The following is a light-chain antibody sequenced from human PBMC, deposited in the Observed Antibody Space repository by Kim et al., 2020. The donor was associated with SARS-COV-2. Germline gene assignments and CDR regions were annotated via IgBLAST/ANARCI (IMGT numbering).Light chain of an antibody. V-gene: IGLV7-46*01. J-gene: IGLJ2*01. Sequence: PGSTCILTWASSTGAFPSGIYPYWFQHRPGQAPRTLIYETNNKHSWTHARFSGSLLGGKAALTLSGAQPDDEAEYYCLLSYGGVVVFGGGTQLTVL. CDR3: LLSYGGVVV. CDR1: TGAFPSGIY. CDR2: ETN.